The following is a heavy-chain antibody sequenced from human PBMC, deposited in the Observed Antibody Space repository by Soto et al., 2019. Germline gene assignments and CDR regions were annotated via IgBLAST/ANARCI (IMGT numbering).Heavy chain of an antibody. CDR1: GDSISTYD. CDR2: IYYTGRT. J-gene: IGHJ4*02. Sequence: SETLSLTCTVSGDSISTYDWSWVRQPPGKGLEWIGYIYYTGRTSYNPSLRSRVTISVDTSNNKIFLRLRSVTAADTGVYCCARGYYYDTSVYPLQDYWGQGTLVTVS. CDR3: ARGYYYDTSVYPLQDY. V-gene: IGHV4-59*01. D-gene: IGHD3-22*01.